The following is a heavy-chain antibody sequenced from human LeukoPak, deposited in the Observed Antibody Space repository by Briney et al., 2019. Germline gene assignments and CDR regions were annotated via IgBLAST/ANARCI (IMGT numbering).Heavy chain of an antibody. D-gene: IGHD3-22*01. Sequence: PGGSLRLSCAASGFTFSSYSMNWVRQAPGKGLEWVSSISSSSSYIYYADSVKGRFTISRDNAKNSLYLQMNSLRAEDTAVYCCARTPRETSYYYDSSGYSYYYYYGMDVWGQGTTVTVSS. V-gene: IGHV3-21*01. CDR2: ISSSSSYI. CDR1: GFTFSSYS. J-gene: IGHJ6*02. CDR3: ARTPRETSYYYDSSGYSYYYYYGMDV.